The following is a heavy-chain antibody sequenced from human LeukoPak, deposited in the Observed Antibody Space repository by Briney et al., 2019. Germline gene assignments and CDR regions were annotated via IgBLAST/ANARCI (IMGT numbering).Heavy chain of an antibody. CDR3: ARARGNTYGYFEY. D-gene: IGHD5-18*01. CDR2: INGDASST. J-gene: IGHJ4*02. Sequence: GGSLRLSCAASGLTLSGYWMHWVRQAPGKGLVWVSRINGDASSTSYADSVKGRFTISRDNAKSALYLQMNSLRVEDTAVYYCARARGNTYGYFEYWGQGTLVTVSS. CDR1: GLTLSGYW. V-gene: IGHV3-74*01.